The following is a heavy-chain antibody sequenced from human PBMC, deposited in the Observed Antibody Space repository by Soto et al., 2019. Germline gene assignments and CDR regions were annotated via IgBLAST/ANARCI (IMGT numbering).Heavy chain of an antibody. CDR1: GFTFSSYG. CDR3: AKDLATMVRGLYYYGMDV. Sequence: QVQLVESGGGVVQPGRSLRLSCAASGFTFSSYGMHWVRQAPGKGLEWVAVISYDGSNKYYADSVKGRFTISRDNSKNTLYLQMNSLRAEDTAVYYCAKDLATMVRGLYYYGMDVW. V-gene: IGHV3-30*18. J-gene: IGHJ6*01. CDR2: ISYDGSNK. D-gene: IGHD3-10*01.